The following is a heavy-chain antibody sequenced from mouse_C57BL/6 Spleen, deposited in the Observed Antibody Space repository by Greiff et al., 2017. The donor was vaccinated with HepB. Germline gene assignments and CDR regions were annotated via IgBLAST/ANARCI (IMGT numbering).Heavy chain of an antibody. CDR3: ARRDSSGPFAY. Sequence: QVQLQQSGAELARPGASVKLSCKASGYTFTSYGISWVKQRTGQGLEWIGEIYPRSGNTYYNEKFKGKATLTADKSSSTAYMELRSLTSEDSAVYVCARRDSSGPFAYWGQGTLVTVSA. J-gene: IGHJ3*01. CDR1: GYTFTSYG. V-gene: IGHV1-81*01. D-gene: IGHD3-2*02. CDR2: IYPRSGNT.